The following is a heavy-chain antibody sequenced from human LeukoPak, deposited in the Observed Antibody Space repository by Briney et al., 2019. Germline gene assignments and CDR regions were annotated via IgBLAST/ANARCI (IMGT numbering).Heavy chain of an antibody. CDR3: ARGSRDCSSTSCYAGIHY. CDR2: ISAYNGNT. CDR1: GSTFTSYG. D-gene: IGHD2-2*01. Sequence: ALVKVSCKASGSTFTSYGITWLRQAPGHGLEGMGRISAYNGNTMYAQNLQGRVTMTTDTSTSTAYMDLRSLRSDDTAVYYCARGSRDCSSTSCYAGIHYWGQGTLVTVSS. J-gene: IGHJ4*02. V-gene: IGHV1-18*01.